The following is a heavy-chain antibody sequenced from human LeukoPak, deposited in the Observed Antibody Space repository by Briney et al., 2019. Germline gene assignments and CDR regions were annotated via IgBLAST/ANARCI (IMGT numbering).Heavy chain of an antibody. CDR1: GGTFSSYA. D-gene: IGHD2-2*02. CDR2: IIPIFGTA. V-gene: IGHV1-69*06. Sequence: SVKVSCKASGGTFSSYAISWVRQAPGQGLEWMGGIIPIFGTANYAQKFQGRVTITADKSTSTAYMELSSLRSEDTAVYHCARGVRDCSSTSCYILKGLWYWGQGTPVTVSS. CDR3: ARGVRDCSSTSCYILKGLWY. J-gene: IGHJ4*02.